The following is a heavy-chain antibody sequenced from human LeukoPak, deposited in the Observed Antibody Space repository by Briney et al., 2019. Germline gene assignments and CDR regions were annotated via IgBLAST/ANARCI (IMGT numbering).Heavy chain of an antibody. V-gene: IGHV3-13*01. CDR3: ARAHYYGSGSYPSHYYYGMDV. Sequence: PGGSLRLSCAASGFTFSSYDMHWVRQATGKGLEWVSAIGTAGDTYYPGSVKGRFTISRENAKNSLYLQMNSLRAGDTAVYYCARAHYYGSGSYPSHYYYGMDVWGQGTTVTVSS. D-gene: IGHD3-10*01. CDR2: IGTAGDT. CDR1: GFTFSSYD. J-gene: IGHJ6*02.